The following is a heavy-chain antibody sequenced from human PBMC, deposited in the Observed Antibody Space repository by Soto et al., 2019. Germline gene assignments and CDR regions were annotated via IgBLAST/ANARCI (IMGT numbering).Heavy chain of an antibody. CDR1: GFTVSSNY. CDR2: IYSGGST. D-gene: IGHD3-9*01. CDR3: ARDFEPHILTGSY. Sequence: GGSLRLSCAASGFTVSSNYMSWVRQAPGKGLEWVSVIYSGGSTYYADSVKGRFTISRDNSKNTLYLQMNSLRAEDTAVYYCARDFEPHILTGSYWGQGTLVTVSS. J-gene: IGHJ4*02. V-gene: IGHV3-66*01.